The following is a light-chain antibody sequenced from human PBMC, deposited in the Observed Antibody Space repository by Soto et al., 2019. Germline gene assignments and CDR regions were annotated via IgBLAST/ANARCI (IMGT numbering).Light chain of an antibody. V-gene: IGKV1-27*01. CDR3: QEYNSALSLT. CDR2: AAS. Sequence: DIQMTQSPSSLSASVGDRVTITCRASQGISNFLAWYQQKPGKIPKLLIYAASTLQSGVPSRFSGSGSGTDFTLTISSLQPEDVATFYCQEYNSALSLTFGGGTKVEIK. CDR1: QGISNF. J-gene: IGKJ4*01.